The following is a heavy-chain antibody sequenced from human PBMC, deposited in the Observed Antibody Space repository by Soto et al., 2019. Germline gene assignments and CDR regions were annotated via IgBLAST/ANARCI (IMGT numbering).Heavy chain of an antibody. CDR1: GYTFTSYG. CDR2: ISAYNGNT. V-gene: IGHV1-18*01. CDR3: ARPYYDFWSGRNYWYFDL. D-gene: IGHD3-3*01. J-gene: IGHJ2*01. Sequence: ASVKVSCKASGYTFTSYGISWVRQAPGQGLEWMGWISAYNGNTNYAQKLQGRVTMTTDTSTSTAYMELRSLRSDDTAVYYCARPYYDFWSGRNYWYFDLWGRGTLVTSPQ.